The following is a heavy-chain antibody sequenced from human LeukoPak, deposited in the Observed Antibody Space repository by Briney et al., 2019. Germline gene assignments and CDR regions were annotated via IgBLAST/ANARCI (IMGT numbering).Heavy chain of an antibody. J-gene: IGHJ4*02. CDR2: IYSSGTT. Sequence: SETLSLTCTVSGGSISGYYWSWLRQPAGKGLGLIGRIYSSGTTNYNPSLESRVTMSVDTSKNQFALKLSSVTAADTAVYYCARDWSMITYEYWGRGTLVTVSS. CDR3: ARDWSMITYEY. V-gene: IGHV4-4*07. D-gene: IGHD3-22*01. CDR1: GGSISGYY.